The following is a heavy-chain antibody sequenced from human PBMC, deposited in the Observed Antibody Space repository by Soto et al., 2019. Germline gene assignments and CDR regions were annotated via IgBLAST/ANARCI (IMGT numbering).Heavy chain of an antibody. CDR3: AKSQNYYDSSGQIDY. Sequence: GGSLRLSCAASGFTFSSCAMSWVRQAPGKGLEWVSAISGGGGSTYYTDSVKGRFTISRDNSKNTLYLQMNSLRAEDTAVYYYAKSQNYYDSSGQIDYWGQGTLVTVSS. D-gene: IGHD3-22*01. CDR1: GFTFSSCA. CDR2: ISGGGGST. J-gene: IGHJ4*02. V-gene: IGHV3-23*01.